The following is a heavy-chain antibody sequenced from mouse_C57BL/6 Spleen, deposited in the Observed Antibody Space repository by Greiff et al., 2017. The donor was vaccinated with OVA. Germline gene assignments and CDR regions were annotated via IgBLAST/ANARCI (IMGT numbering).Heavy chain of an antibody. Sequence: EVQLQQSGPELVKPGASVKIPCKASGYTFTDYNMDWVKQSHGKSLEWIGDINPNNGGTIYNQKFKGKATLTVDKSSSTAYMELRSLTSEDTAVYYCARRDYGSALFAYGGQGTTLTVSS. J-gene: IGHJ2*01. D-gene: IGHD1-1*01. V-gene: IGHV1-18*01. CDR3: ARRDYGSALFAY. CDR2: INPNNGGT. CDR1: GYTFTDYN.